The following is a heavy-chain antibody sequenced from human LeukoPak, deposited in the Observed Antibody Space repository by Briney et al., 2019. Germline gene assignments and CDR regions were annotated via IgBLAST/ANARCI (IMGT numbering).Heavy chain of an antibody. CDR2: IYYGGST. Sequence: SETLSLTCTVSGGSISSDSYYWGWIRQPPGKGLEWIGSIYYGGSTYYNPSLKSRVTISIDTSKNQFSLKLISVTAADTAVYYCAREGYSGPQDYWGQGTLVTVSS. D-gene: IGHD5-12*01. CDR1: GGSISSDSYY. V-gene: IGHV4-39*07. CDR3: AREGYSGPQDY. J-gene: IGHJ4*02.